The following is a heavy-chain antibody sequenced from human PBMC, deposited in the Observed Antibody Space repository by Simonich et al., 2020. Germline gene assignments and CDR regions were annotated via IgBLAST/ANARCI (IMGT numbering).Heavy chain of an antibody. CDR1: GFTFSSYS. J-gene: IGHJ3*02. V-gene: IGHV3-21*01. CDR2: ISSSSSYI. Sequence: EVQLVESGGGLVKPGGSLRLSCAASGFTFSSYSMNWVRQAPGKGLEWVSSISSSSSYIYYADSVKGRFTISRDNAKNSLYLQMNSLRAEDTAVYYCAREKWLRFAFDIWGQGTMVTVSS. D-gene: IGHD5-12*01. CDR3: AREKWLRFAFDI.